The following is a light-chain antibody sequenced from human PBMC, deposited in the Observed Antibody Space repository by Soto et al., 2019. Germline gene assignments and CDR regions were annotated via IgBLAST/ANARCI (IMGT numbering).Light chain of an antibody. V-gene: IGKV4-1*01. CDR1: QIVLSTSNNKNY. Sequence: DFVMTQSPDSLALSLGERATINCKSSQIVLSTSNNKNYLAWFQQKPGQPPKLLIYWASTRKSGVPDRFIGSGSGTDFTLTITSLQAEDVAVYYCQQYHSDPITFGQGTRLEI. CDR2: WAS. J-gene: IGKJ5*01. CDR3: QQYHSDPIT.